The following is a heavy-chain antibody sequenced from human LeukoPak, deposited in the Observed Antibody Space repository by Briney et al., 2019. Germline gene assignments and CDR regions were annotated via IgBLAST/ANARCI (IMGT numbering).Heavy chain of an antibody. Sequence: GGSLRLSCAASGFTLSSYAMTWVRQAPGKGLEWVSTISSNGGSTYYADSVKGRFTISRDNSKNTLYLQMSSLRAEETAVYYCARYCSGSICYSGVDYWGQGTLVSVSS. CDR2: ISSNGGST. V-gene: IGHV3-23*01. CDR1: GFTLSSYA. D-gene: IGHD2-15*01. J-gene: IGHJ4*02. CDR3: ARYCSGSICYSGVDY.